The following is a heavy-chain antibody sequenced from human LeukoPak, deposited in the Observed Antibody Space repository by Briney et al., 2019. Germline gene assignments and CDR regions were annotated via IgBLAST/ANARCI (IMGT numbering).Heavy chain of an antibody. CDR1: GYTFTGYY. Sequence: ASVKVSCKASGYTFTGYYMHWVRQAPGQGLEWMGWINPNSGGTNYAQKFQGRVTMTRDTSISTAYMELSRLRSDDTAVYYCARAYGSGSQFDCWGQGTLVTVSS. J-gene: IGHJ4*02. CDR3: ARAYGSGSQFDC. CDR2: INPNSGGT. V-gene: IGHV1-2*02. D-gene: IGHD3-10*01.